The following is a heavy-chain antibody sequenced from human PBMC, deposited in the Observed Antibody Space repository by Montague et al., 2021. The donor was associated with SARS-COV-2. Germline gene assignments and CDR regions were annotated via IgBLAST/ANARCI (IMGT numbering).Heavy chain of an antibody. V-gene: IGHV4-31*03. J-gene: IGHJ4*02. Sequence: TLSLTCTVSGDSINSGTYYWSWIRQPPGKGLEWIGIIYYSGSTYYNPSLRSRLAISVDTSTNQFFLRLSSVTAADTAGYFCARLGGKYHYYFDYWGQGTLVTVSS. CDR3: ARLGGKYHYYFDY. CDR2: IYYSGST. CDR1: GDSINSGTYY. D-gene: IGHD2-2*01.